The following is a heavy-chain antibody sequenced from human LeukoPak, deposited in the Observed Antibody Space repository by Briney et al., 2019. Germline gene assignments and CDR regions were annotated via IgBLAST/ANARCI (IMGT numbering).Heavy chain of an antibody. J-gene: IGHJ4*02. CDR2: IYYSGST. CDR1: GGSISSSSYY. V-gene: IGHV4-39*01. D-gene: IGHD1-26*01. Sequence: SETLSLTCTVSGGSISSSSYYWGWIRPPPGKGLEWIGSIYYSGSTYYNPSLKSRVTISVDTSKNQFSLKLSSVTAADTAVYYCASTSGSYDYWGQGTLVTVSS. CDR3: ASTSGSYDY.